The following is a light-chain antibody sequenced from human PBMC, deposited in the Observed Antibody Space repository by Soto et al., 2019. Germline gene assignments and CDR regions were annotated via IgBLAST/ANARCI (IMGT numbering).Light chain of an antibody. CDR3: AAWDDSLNAVV. CDR1: SSNIGGNT. CDR2: SNN. V-gene: IGLV1-44*01. J-gene: IGLJ2*01. Sequence: QPVLTQPPSASGTPGQRVTISCSGSSSNIGGNTVNWYQQLPGTAPRVLIYSNNQRPSGVPDRFSGSKSGTSASLAIIGLQSADEADYYCAAWDDSLNAVVFGGGTKVTVL.